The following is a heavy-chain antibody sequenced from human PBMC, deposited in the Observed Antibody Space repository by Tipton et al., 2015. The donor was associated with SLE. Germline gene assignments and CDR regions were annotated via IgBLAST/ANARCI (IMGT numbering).Heavy chain of an antibody. Sequence: TLSLTCTVSGGSISTYHWSWIRQPPGKGLEWIGYIYYIGSTNYNPSLKSRATISLETSKSQFSLKLSSVTSADTAVYYCARLNFLSMTARFSFDYWGQGSLVTVSS. CDR3: ARLNFLSMTARFSFDY. CDR1: GGSISTYH. V-gene: IGHV4-59*01. CDR2: IYYIGST. D-gene: IGHD3-22*01. J-gene: IGHJ4*02.